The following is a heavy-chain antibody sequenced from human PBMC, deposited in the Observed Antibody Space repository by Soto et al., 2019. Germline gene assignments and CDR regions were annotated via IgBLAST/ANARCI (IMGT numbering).Heavy chain of an antibody. Sequence: PGGSLRLSCAASGFTFSSYAMHWVRQAPGKGLEWVAVISYDGSNKYYADSVKGRFTISRDNSKNTLYLQMNSLRAEDTAVYYCAKDHGSGCQGYWGQGTLVTAPQ. D-gene: IGHD6-19*01. V-gene: IGHV3-30-3*01. CDR3: AKDHGSGCQGY. CDR2: ISYDGSNK. J-gene: IGHJ4*02. CDR1: GFTFSSYA.